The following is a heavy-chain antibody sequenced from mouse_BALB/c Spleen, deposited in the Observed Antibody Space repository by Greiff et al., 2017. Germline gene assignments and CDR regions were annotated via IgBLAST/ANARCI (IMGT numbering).Heavy chain of an antibody. V-gene: IGHV14-4*02. J-gene: IGHJ3*01. CDR3: YPYGWEAY. CDR1: GFNIKDYY. D-gene: IGHD1-1*01. CDR2: IDPENGDN. Sequence: VQLKQSGAELVRSGASVKLSCTASGFNIKDYYMHWVKQRPEQGLEWIGWIDPENGDNEYAPKFQGKATMTADTSSNTAYLQPSSLTSEDTAVYYCYPYGWEAYWGQGTLVTVSA.